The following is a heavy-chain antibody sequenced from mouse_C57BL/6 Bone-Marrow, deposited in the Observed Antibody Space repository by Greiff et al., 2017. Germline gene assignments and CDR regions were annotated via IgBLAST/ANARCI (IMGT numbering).Heavy chain of an antibody. V-gene: IGHV1-63*01. CDR1: GYTFTNYW. CDR3: ARSSYYGSKNYFDY. D-gene: IGHD1-1*01. CDR2: IYPGGGYT. J-gene: IGHJ2*01. Sequence: QVQLKQSGAELVRPGTSVKMSCKASGYTFTNYWIGWAKQRPGHGLEWIGDIYPGGGYTNYNEKFKGKATLTADKSSSTAYMQFSSLTSEDSAIYYCARSSYYGSKNYFDYWGQGTTLTVSS.